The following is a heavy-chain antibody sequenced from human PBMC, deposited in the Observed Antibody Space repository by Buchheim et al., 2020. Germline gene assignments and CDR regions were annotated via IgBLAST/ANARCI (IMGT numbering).Heavy chain of an antibody. Sequence: EVQLEEAGGGLVQPGGSLRLSCAASGLIFSDTWMSWVRQAPGKGLEWVANIKQDGRERNYVDSVKGRFTICRDNAKKSPELQMNSLRAEDTAVYFCARGNGGLDYWGQGTL. CDR2: IKQDGRER. V-gene: IGHV3-7*04. D-gene: IGHD2-8*01. CDR1: GLIFSDTW. CDR3: ARGNGGLDY. J-gene: IGHJ4*02.